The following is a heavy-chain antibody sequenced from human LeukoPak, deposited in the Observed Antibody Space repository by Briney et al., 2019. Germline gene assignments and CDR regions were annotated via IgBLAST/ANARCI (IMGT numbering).Heavy chain of an antibody. Sequence: ASVKVSCKASGYTFTGYYMHWVRQAPGQGLEWMGWINPNSGGTNYAQKFQGRVTMTRDTSISTAYMELSRLRSDDTAVYYCASHYPDPIIGGSPPRFDYWGQGTLVTVSS. J-gene: IGHJ4*02. CDR3: ASHYPDPIIGGSPPRFDY. CDR2: INPNSGGT. V-gene: IGHV1-2*02. CDR1: GYTFTGYY. D-gene: IGHD3-16*01.